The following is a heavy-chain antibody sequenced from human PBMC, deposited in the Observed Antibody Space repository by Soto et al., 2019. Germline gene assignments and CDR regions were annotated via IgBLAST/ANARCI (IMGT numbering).Heavy chain of an antibody. Sequence: QVQLQELGPGLVKPSQTLSLTCSVSGGSINSGGYYWNWIRQFPGKGLDWIGYVSYSGSTYYNPSLKIRLTIAVDTSKNQFSLKLSSVTAADTAVYYCARGRRGNYGYRWLDPCGQGVLVNVSS. D-gene: IGHD5-18*01. CDR3: ARGRRGNYGYRWLDP. V-gene: IGHV4-31*03. CDR2: VSYSGST. J-gene: IGHJ5*02. CDR1: GGSINSGGYY.